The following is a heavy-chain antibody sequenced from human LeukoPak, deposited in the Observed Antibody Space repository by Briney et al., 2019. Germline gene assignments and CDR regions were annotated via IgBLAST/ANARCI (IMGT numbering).Heavy chain of an antibody. J-gene: IGHJ5*02. D-gene: IGHD4-11*01. Sequence: GGSLRLSCAASGFTFSSYAMSWVRQAPGKGLEWVSAISGSGGSTYYADPVKGRFTISRDNSKNTLYLQMNSLRAEDTAVYYCARRPDYSKNWFDPWGQGTLVTVSS. CDR3: ARRPDYSKNWFDP. CDR1: GFTFSSYA. V-gene: IGHV3-23*01. CDR2: ISGSGGST.